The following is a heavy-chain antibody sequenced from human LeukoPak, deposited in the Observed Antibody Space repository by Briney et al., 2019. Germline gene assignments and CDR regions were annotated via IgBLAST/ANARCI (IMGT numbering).Heavy chain of an antibody. D-gene: IGHD6-13*01. Sequence: SVKVSCKASGGTFSSYAISWVRQAPGQGLEWMGGIIPIFGTANYAQKFQGRVTITADKPTSTAYMELSSLRSEDTAVYYCASFGYSSSWTPPCYWGQGTLVTVSS. CDR2: IIPIFGTA. CDR1: GGTFSSYA. J-gene: IGHJ4*02. CDR3: ASFGYSSSWTPPCY. V-gene: IGHV1-69*06.